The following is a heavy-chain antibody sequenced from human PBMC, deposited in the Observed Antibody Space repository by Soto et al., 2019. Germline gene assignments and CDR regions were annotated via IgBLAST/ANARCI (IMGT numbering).Heavy chain of an antibody. CDR3: ATGRGHSGGSCCYAFDI. V-gene: IGHV1-8*01. Sequence: ASVKVSCKASGYTFTSYDINWVRQATGQGLEWMGWMNPNSGNTGYAQKFQGRVTMTRNTSISTAYMELSSLRSEDTAVYYCATGRGHSGGSCCYAFDIWGQGTMVTVSS. CDR2: MNPNSGNT. D-gene: IGHD2-15*01. CDR1: GYTFTSYD. J-gene: IGHJ3*02.